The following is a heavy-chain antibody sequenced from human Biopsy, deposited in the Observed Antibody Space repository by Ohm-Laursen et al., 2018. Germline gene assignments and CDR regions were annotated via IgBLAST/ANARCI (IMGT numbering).Heavy chain of an antibody. J-gene: IGHJ4*02. D-gene: IGHD2-15*01. Sequence: GTLSLTCAVFGNTFSDYQWSWVRQPPGKGLEWIGQINQAGTTNYNPSLKSRVSLSADASKYEFSLRLTSVTAADTAVYLCGNEVHGRDYWGLGAQVTVSS. CDR3: GNEVHGRDY. CDR1: GNTFSDYQ. CDR2: INQAGTT. V-gene: IGHV4-34*08.